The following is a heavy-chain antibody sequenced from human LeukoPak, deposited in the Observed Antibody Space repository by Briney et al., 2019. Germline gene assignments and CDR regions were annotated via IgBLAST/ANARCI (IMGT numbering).Heavy chain of an antibody. Sequence: GGSLRLSCAASGFTFRSYEMNWVRQAPGKGLEWVSSISSSSSYIYYAGSLKGRFTISRDNAKNSLYLQMNSLRAEDTAVYYCARDSKPIAVAVSFDYWGQGTLVTVSS. CDR1: GFTFRSYE. V-gene: IGHV3-21*01. J-gene: IGHJ4*02. D-gene: IGHD6-19*01. CDR2: ISSSSSYI. CDR3: ARDSKPIAVAVSFDY.